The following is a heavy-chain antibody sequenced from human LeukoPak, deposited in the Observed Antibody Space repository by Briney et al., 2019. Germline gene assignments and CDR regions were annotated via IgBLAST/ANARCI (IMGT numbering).Heavy chain of an antibody. Sequence: SETLSLTCTVSGGSISSYYWGWIRQPPGKGLEWIGSIYYSGSTYYNPSLKSRVTISVDTSKNQFSLKLSSVTAADTAVYYCARHWQSSSWYRPDMYYFDYWGQGTLVTVSS. CDR2: IYYSGST. CDR1: GGSISSYY. J-gene: IGHJ4*02. D-gene: IGHD6-13*01. CDR3: ARHWQSSSWYRPDMYYFDY. V-gene: IGHV4-39*01.